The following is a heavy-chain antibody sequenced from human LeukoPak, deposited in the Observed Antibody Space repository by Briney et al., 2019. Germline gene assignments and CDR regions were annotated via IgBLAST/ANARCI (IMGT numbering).Heavy chain of an antibody. Sequence: SETLSLTCTVAGGSISSYYWSWIRQPAGKGLEWIGRIYTSGSTNYNPSLKSRVTISVDTSKNQFSLKLSSVTAAATAVYYCATMGKFWSGFDYWGQGTLVTVSS. CDR3: ATMGKFWSGFDY. V-gene: IGHV4-4*07. CDR2: IYTSGST. J-gene: IGHJ4*02. CDR1: GGSISSYY. D-gene: IGHD3-3*01.